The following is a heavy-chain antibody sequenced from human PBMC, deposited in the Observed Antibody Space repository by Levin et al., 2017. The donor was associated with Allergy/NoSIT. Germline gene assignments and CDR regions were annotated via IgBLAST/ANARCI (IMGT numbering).Heavy chain of an antibody. Sequence: PGGSLRLSCAASGFTFSSYGMHWVRQAPGKGLEWVAVIWYDGINKYYADSVKGRFTISRDNSKNTLYLQMNSLRAEDTAVYYCARIPPGYGDDYYYGMDVWGQGTTVTVSS. CDR3: ARIPPGYGDDYYYGMDV. J-gene: IGHJ6*02. V-gene: IGHV3-33*01. CDR2: IWYDGINK. D-gene: IGHD4-17*01. CDR1: GFTFSSYG.